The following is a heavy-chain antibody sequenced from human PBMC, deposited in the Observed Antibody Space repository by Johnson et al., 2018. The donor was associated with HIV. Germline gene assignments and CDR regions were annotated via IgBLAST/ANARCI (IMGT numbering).Heavy chain of an antibody. CDR3: ARVLVAADYAFDI. CDR2: IKQDGSEK. CDR1: GFTFSSYW. V-gene: IGHV3-7*03. J-gene: IGHJ3*02. D-gene: IGHD1-26*01. Sequence: VQLVESGGGLVQPGGSLRLSCAASGFTFSSYWMSWVRQAPGKGLEWVANIKQDGSEKYYVDSVKGRFTISRDNAKNSLYLQMNSLRAEDTALYYCARVLVAADYAFDIWGQGTMVTVSS.